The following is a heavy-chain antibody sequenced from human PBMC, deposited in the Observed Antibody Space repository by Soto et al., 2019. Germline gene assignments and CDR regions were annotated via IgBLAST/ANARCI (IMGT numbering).Heavy chain of an antibody. D-gene: IGHD3-9*01. CDR1: GGSISSGGYY. CDR3: ARAVLRYFDGLLGGGGVDMDV. J-gene: IGHJ6*02. CDR2: IYYSGST. Sequence: QVQLQESGPGLVKPSQTLSLTCTVSGGSISSGGYYWSWIRQHPGKGLEWIGYIYYSGSTYYNPSLKSRVTISVDTSKNQVSLKLSSVTAADTAVYYCARAVLRYFDGLLGGGGVDMDVWGQGTTVTVSS. V-gene: IGHV4-31*03.